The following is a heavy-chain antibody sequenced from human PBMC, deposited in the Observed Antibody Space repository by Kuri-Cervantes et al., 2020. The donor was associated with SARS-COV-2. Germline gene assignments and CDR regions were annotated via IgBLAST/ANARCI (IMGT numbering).Heavy chain of an antibody. Sequence: SVKVSCKASGGTFSSYAISWVRQAPGQGLEWMGRIIPIFGTASYAQKFQGRVTITADKSTSTAYMELSSLRSEDTAVYYCARGDGGGLLVDYYGMDVWGQGTTVTVSS. CDR1: GGTFSSYA. V-gene: IGHV1-69*06. CDR3: ARGDGGGLLVDYYGMDV. CDR2: IIPIFGTA. D-gene: IGHD2-21*01. J-gene: IGHJ6*02.